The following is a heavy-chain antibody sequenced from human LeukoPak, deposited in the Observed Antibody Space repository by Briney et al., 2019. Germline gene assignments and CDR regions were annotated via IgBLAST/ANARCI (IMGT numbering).Heavy chain of an antibody. CDR1: GFSFSSYT. D-gene: IGHD2-2*01. V-gene: IGHV3-23*01. CDR3: AEDLGYCSSFSCPFDY. Sequence: GGSLRLSCAVSGFSFSSYTMSWVRQAPGKGLEWVSAISGGGGSTYYADCVKGRFTISRDNSKNTLFLQMNSLRAEDTAIYYCAEDLGYCSSFSCPFDYWGQGTLVTVSS. CDR2: ISGGGGST. J-gene: IGHJ4*02.